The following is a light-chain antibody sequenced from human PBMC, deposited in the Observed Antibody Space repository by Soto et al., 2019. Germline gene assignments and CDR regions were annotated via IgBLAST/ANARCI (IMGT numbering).Light chain of an antibody. V-gene: IGKV1-5*01. CDR3: QQYNSYPRT. Sequence: DIQMPQSPSTLSASVGDRVTITCLASQSISSWLAWYQQKPGKAPKFLIYDASSLESGVPLRFSGSGSGTEFTLTISSLQPDDFATYYCQQYNSYPRTFGQGTKVDIK. J-gene: IGKJ1*01. CDR1: QSISSW. CDR2: DAS.